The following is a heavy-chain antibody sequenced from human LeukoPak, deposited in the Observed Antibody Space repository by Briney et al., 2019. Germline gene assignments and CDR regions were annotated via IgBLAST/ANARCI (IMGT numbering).Heavy chain of an antibody. J-gene: IGHJ4*02. CDR1: GFTFSTYA. V-gene: IGHV3-23*01. CDR2: ISASGGTT. D-gene: IGHD5-12*01. Sequence: GGSLRLSCAASGFTFSTYAMSWVRQAPGKGLEWVSGISASGGTTYYADSVKGRFSISRDNSDNTLFLQMNSLRAEDTAVYYCAKKKSYSGYAPPFDYWGQGTLVTVSS. CDR3: AKKKSYSGYAPPFDY.